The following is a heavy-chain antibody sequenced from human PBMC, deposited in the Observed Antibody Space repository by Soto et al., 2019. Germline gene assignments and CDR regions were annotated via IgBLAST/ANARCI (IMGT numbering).Heavy chain of an antibody. J-gene: IGHJ4*02. CDR3: ARDRRPLDYYGSGSYYEAFDY. V-gene: IGHV3-33*01. CDR1: GFTFSSYG. Sequence: ESGGGVVQPGRSLRLSCAASGFTFSSYGMHWVRQAPGKGLEWVAVIWYDGSNKYYADSVKGRFTISRDNSKNTLYLQMNSLRAEDTAVYYCARDRRPLDYYGSGSYYEAFDYWGQGTLVTVSS. D-gene: IGHD3-10*01. CDR2: IWYDGSNK.